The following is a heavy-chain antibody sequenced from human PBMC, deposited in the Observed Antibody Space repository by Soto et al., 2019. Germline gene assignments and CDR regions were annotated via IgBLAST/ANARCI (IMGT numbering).Heavy chain of an antibody. D-gene: IGHD1-26*01. CDR3: ARDQMRWELLKPNDY. J-gene: IGHJ4*02. Sequence: QVQLVQSGAEVKKPGASVKVSCKASGYTFTSYGISWVRQAPGQGLEWMGWISAYNGNTNYAQKLQGRVTMTTDTSTSTADMELRSLRSDDTAVYYCARDQMRWELLKPNDYWGQGTLVTVSS. CDR1: GYTFTSYG. CDR2: ISAYNGNT. V-gene: IGHV1-18*01.